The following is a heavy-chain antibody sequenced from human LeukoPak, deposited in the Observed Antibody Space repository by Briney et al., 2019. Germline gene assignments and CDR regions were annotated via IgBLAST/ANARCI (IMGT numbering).Heavy chain of an antibody. D-gene: IGHD3-10*01. CDR2: IYPGGSDT. J-gene: IGHJ4*02. CDR1: GYSFTSYW. Sequence: GESLQISCKGSGYSFTSYWIGWVRQLPGKGLEWMGIIYPGGSDTRYSPSFQGQVTISADKSISTAYLQWSSLKASDTAMYYCARHYYGSGSYYNYFDYWGQGTLVTVSS. CDR3: ARHYYGSGSYYNYFDY. V-gene: IGHV5-51*01.